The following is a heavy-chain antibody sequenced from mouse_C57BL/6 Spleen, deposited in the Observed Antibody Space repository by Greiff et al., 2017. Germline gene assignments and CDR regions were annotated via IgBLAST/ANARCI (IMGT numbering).Heavy chain of an antibody. V-gene: IGHV5-4*01. J-gene: IGHJ1*03. CDR1: GFTFSSYA. D-gene: IGHD1-1*01. Sequence: EVKLVESGGGLVKPGGSLKLSCAASGFTFSSYAMSWVRQTPEKRLEWVATISDGGSYTYYPDNVKGRFTISRDNAKNNLYLQMSHLKSEDTAMYYCARDGDYYGSSYWYFDVWGTGTTVTVSS. CDR3: ARDGDYYGSSYWYFDV. CDR2: ISDGGSYT.